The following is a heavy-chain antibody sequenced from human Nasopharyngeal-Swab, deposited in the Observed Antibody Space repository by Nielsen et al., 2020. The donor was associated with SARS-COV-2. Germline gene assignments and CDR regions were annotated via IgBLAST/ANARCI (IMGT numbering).Heavy chain of an antibody. CDR3: AKDFVGQQTYYYYGMDV. D-gene: IGHD6-13*01. J-gene: IGHJ6*02. CDR1: GFTFSSYA. V-gene: IGHV3-23*01. CDR2: ISGSGGST. Sequence: GASLKISCAASGFTFSSYAMSWVRQAPGKGLEWVSAISGSGGSTYYADSVKGRFTISRDNSKNTLYPQMNSLRAEDTAVYYCAKDFVGQQTYYYYGMDVWGQGTTVTVSS.